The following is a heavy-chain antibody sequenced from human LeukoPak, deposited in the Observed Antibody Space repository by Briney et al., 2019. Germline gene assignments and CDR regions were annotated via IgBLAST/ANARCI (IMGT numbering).Heavy chain of an antibody. Sequence: ASMRVSCKTSGYSFTDYYIHWVRQPPGQGLEWMGWINTKSGRTSSARKFQGRVTMTRDPSITTVYMDMAWLTSDDTAIYFCARADFIDAGPYLIGPWGQGTLVTVSS. V-gene: IGHV1-2*02. D-gene: IGHD3-3*01. CDR2: INTKSGRT. J-gene: IGHJ5*02. CDR3: ARADFIDAGPYLIGP. CDR1: GYSFTDYY.